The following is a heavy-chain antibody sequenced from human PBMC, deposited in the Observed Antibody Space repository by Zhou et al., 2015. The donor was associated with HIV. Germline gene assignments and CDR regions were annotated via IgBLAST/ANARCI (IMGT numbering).Heavy chain of an antibody. Sequence: QVQLVQSGAEVKKPGSSVKVSCKASGGTFSSYAISWVRQAPGQGLEWMGGIIPIFGTANYAQKFQGRVTITADESTSTAYMELSSLRSEDTAVYYCARGALPQYSSGWFQARQQAGYYYYMDVWGKGTTVTVSS. CDR1: GGTFSSYA. CDR2: IIPIFGTA. D-gene: IGHD6-19*01. V-gene: IGHV1-69*01. CDR3: ARGALPQYSSGWFQARQQAGYYYYMDV. J-gene: IGHJ6*03.